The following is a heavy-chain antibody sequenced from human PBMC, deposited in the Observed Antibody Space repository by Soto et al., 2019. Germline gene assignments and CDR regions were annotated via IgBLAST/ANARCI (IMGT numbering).Heavy chain of an antibody. Sequence: PSETLSLTCTVSGDSISSNYWNWLRQPPGKGLEWIGYIYYSGSTNYNPSLKSRVTISVDTSKNQFSLKLSSVTAADTAVYYCTRECSQWGQGTLVTVSS. CDR1: GDSISSNY. CDR3: TRECSQ. D-gene: IGHD3-10*02. CDR2: IYYSGST. V-gene: IGHV4-59*01. J-gene: IGHJ4*02.